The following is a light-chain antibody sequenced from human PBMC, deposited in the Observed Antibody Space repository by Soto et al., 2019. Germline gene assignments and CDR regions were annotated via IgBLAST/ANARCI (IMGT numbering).Light chain of an antibody. J-gene: IGKJ4*01. CDR3: KQYADLFPLT. CDR2: DAS. CDR1: QDISNF. Sequence: DLQMTQSPSSLSASVGDRVTITCQASQDISNFLNWYQQKPGKAPKLLIYDASNLETGVPSRFIGSGSGTDFSFTISSLQPEDVATYYCKQYADLFPLTFGGGTKVEIK. V-gene: IGKV1-33*01.